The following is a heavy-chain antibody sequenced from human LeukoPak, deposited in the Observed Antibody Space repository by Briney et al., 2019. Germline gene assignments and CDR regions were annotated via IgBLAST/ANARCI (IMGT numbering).Heavy chain of an antibody. J-gene: IGHJ6*02. CDR1: GYTFTGYY. Sequence: ASVKVSCKASGYTFTGYYMHWVRQAPGQGLEWMGWINPNSGGTNYAQKFQGWVTMTRDTSIRTAYMELSRLRSDDTAVYYCARGRQKLWFGTYGMDVWGQGTTVTVSS. CDR2: INPNSGGT. V-gene: IGHV1-2*04. CDR3: ARGRQKLWFGTYGMDV. D-gene: IGHD3-10*01.